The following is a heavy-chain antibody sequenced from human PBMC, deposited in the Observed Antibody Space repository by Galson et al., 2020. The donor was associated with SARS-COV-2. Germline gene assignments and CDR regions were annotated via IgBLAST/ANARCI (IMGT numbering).Heavy chain of an antibody. CDR2: IHYSGGRT. V-gene: IGHV4-39*07. CDR3: ARDSPHEMSGYRSYDI. D-gene: IGHD3-3*01. Sequence: SETLSLTCTVSGGSISSSDRYWGWIRQPPGQGLEWIASIHYSGGRTYYNLSLKSRVTIFVHTSTNQFSLGLNSVTAADTAVYYCARDSPHEMSGYRSYDIWGRGTMVTVSS. J-gene: IGHJ3*02. CDR1: GGSISSSDRY.